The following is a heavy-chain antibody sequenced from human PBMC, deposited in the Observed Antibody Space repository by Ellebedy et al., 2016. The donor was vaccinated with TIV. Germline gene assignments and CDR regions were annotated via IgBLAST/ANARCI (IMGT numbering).Heavy chain of an antibody. CDR1: GGSISSSSYY. J-gene: IGHJ6*02. D-gene: IGHD2-2*01. CDR3: ARGRPGAKYQLLFYYGMDV. Sequence: MPSETLSLTCTVSGGSISSSSYYWGWIRQPPGKGLEWIGSIYYSGSTYYNPSLESRVTISVDTSKNQFSLKLSSVTAADTAVYYCARGRPGAKYQLLFYYGMDVWGQGTTVTVSS. V-gene: IGHV4-39*07. CDR2: IYYSGST.